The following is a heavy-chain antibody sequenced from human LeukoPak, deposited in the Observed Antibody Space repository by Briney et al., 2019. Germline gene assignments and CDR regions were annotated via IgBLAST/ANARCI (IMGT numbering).Heavy chain of an antibody. CDR3: AACRSRNYGDYVDWFDP. Sequence: GASVKVSCKASGFTFTSSAMQWVRQARGQRLEWIGWIVVGSGNTNYAQKFQERVTITRDVSTSTAYMELSSLRSEDTAVYYCAACRSRNYGDYVDWFDPWGQGTLVTVSS. CDR2: IVVGSGNT. CDR1: GFTFTSSA. V-gene: IGHV1-58*02. J-gene: IGHJ5*02. D-gene: IGHD4-17*01.